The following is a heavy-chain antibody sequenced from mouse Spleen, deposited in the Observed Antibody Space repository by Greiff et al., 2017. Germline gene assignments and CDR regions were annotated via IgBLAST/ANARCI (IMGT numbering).Heavy chain of an antibody. Sequence: VQLQQPGAELVKPGASVKLSCKASGYTFTSYWMHWVKQRPGQGLEWIGMIHPNSGSTNYNEKFKSKATLTVDKSSSTAYMQLSSLTSEDSAVYYCARKPPLGYAMDYWGQGTSVTVSS. J-gene: IGHJ4*01. CDR2: IHPNSGST. V-gene: IGHV1-64*01. CDR1: GYTFTSYW. CDR3: ARKPPLGYAMDY.